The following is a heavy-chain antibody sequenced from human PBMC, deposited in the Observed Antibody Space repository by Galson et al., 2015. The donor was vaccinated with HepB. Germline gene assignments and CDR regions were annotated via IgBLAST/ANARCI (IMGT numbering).Heavy chain of an antibody. CDR1: GFTFSSYA. CDR2: ISGSGGST. J-gene: IGHJ6*02. V-gene: IGHV3-23*01. CDR3: SKDGFGGSYYAVYYYGMDV. D-gene: IGHD1-26*01. Sequence: SLRLSCAASGFTFSSYAMSWVRQAPGKGLEWVSAISGSGGSTYYADSVKGRFTISRSNSKNTLYLQMNSLIAEDTAVYYCSKDGFGGSYYAVYYYGMDVWGQGTTVTVSS.